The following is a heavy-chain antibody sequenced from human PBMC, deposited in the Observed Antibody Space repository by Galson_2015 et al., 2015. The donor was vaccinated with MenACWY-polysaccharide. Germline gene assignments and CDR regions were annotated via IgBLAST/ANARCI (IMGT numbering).Heavy chain of an antibody. D-gene: IGHD1-1*01. CDR2: MNPNSGDT. Sequence: SVKVSCKASGYTFTTYEINWVRRATGQGLEWMGSMNPNSGDTGYAQKFQGRVTMTRNTSISTAYMELSGLRSEDTAVYYCARDPYPGARSGPDYWGQGTLVTVSS. CDR1: GYTFTTYE. CDR3: ARDPYPGARSGPDY. J-gene: IGHJ4*02. V-gene: IGHV1-8*01.